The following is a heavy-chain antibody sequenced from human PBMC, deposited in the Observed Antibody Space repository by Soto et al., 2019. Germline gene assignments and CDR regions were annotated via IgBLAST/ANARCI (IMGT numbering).Heavy chain of an antibody. CDR3: ARANGSGEGKTYYYGSGRYYTDY. CDR2: IYYSGST. CDR1: GGSISSGGYY. Sequence: SETLSLTCTVSGGSISSGGYYWSWIRQHPGKGLEWIGYIYYSGSTYYNPSLKSRVTISVDTSKNQFSLKLSSVTAADTAVYYCARANGSGEGKTYYYGSGRYYTDYWGQGTLVTVSS. J-gene: IGHJ4*02. V-gene: IGHV4-31*03. D-gene: IGHD3-10*01.